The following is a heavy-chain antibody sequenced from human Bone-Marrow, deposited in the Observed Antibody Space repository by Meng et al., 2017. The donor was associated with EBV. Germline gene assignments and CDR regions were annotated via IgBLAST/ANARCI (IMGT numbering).Heavy chain of an antibody. CDR1: GFTFSSYW. CDR3: AREGYYYDSSGYSRNWFDP. J-gene: IGHJ5*02. D-gene: IGHD3-22*01. CDR2: INSDGSST. Sequence: EVQLVESGGGLVQPXGSLRLSWSASGFTFSSYWMHWGRQAPGKGLVLVSGINSDGSSTSYADSVKGRFTISRDNAKNTLFLQMNSLRAEDTAVYYCAREGYYYDSSGYSRNWFDPWGQGTLVTVSS. V-gene: IGHV3-74*01.